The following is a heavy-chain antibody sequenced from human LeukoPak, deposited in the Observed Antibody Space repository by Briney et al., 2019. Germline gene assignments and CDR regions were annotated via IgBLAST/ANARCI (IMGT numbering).Heavy chain of an antibody. CDR3: AMGVTTGTSIDY. D-gene: IGHD4-17*01. CDR2: IYYSGST. V-gene: IGHV4-39*07. CDR1: GGSISSSSYY. Sequence: PSETLSLTCAVYGGSISSSSYYWGWIRQPPGKGLEWIGSIYYSGSTYYNPSLKSRVTISVDTSKNQFSLKLSSVTAADTAVYYCAMGVTTGTSIDYWGQGTLVTVSS. J-gene: IGHJ4*02.